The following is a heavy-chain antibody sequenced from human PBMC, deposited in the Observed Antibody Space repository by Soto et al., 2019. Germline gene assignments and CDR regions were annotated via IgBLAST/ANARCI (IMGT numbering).Heavy chain of an antibody. D-gene: IGHD3-10*01. CDR3: ARLQDRASYYRTYFYCLDV. J-gene: IGHJ6*03. CDR1: GGSISSSSYY. CDR2: IYYSGST. Sequence: QLQLQESGPGLVKPSETLSLTCTVSGGSISSSSYYWGWIRQPPGKGLEWIGSIYYSGSTYYNPCLKCRVTISLETSKSLFSLKMRSVTDVDTAVYYCARLQDRASYYRTYFYCLDVWGKGTTVTVSS. V-gene: IGHV4-39*01.